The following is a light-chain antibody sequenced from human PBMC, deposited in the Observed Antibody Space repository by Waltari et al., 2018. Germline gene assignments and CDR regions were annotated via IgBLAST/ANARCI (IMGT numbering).Light chain of an antibody. J-gene: IGKJ4*01. CDR3: QQSYSTPLT. V-gene: IGKV1-39*01. CDR2: AAS. CDR1: QSISIY. Sequence: DVQMTQSPSSLSASVGDRVTITCRTSQSISIYLNWYRQKPGKAPKVLIYAASNLQSGVPARFSGSGSGTDFTLTISSLQPEDFATYYCQQSYSTPLTFGGGTKVEIK.